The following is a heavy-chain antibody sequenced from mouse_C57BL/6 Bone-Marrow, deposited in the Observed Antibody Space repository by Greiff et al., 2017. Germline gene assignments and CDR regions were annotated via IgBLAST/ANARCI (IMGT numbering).Heavy chain of an antibody. CDR2: IYPRGGNT. D-gene: IGHD1-1*01. V-gene: IGHV1-81*01. J-gene: IGHJ2*01. CDR1: GYAFTSSC. Sequence: QVQLQQSGAELARPGASVKLSCKASGYAFTSSCISWVKQRTGQGLEWIGEIYPRGGNTYYNEKFKGKATLTADKSSSTAYMELRSLTSEDSAVYFCASGGRHDYWGQGTMLTVSA. CDR3: ASGGRHDY.